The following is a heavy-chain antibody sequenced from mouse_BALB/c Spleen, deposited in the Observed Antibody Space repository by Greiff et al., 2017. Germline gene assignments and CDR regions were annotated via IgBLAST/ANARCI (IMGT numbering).Heavy chain of an antibody. CDR1: GFTFSSYA. V-gene: IGHV5-9-4*01. CDR2: ISSGGSYT. CDR3: ARDLDYYGSSYRFAY. J-gene: IGHJ3*01. D-gene: IGHD1-1*01. Sequence: EVMLVESGGGLVKPGGSLKLSCAASGFTFSSYAMSWVRQSPEKRLEWVAEISSGGSYTYYPDTVTGRFTISRDNAKNTLYLEMSSLRSEDTAMYYCARDLDYYGSSYRFAYWGQGTLVTVSA.